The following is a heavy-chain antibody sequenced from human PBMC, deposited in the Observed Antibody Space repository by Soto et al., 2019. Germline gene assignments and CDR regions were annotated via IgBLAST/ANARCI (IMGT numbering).Heavy chain of an antibody. Sequence: GASVKVSCKASGCTFSSYAISCVRQAPGQVLEWMGGIIPIFGTANYAQKFQGRVTITADESTSTAYMELSSLRSEDTAVYYCARSGYCSGGSCQYNWFDPWGQGTLVTVSS. V-gene: IGHV1-69*13. D-gene: IGHD2-15*01. J-gene: IGHJ5*02. CDR2: IIPIFGTA. CDR1: GCTFSSYA. CDR3: ARSGYCSGGSCQYNWFDP.